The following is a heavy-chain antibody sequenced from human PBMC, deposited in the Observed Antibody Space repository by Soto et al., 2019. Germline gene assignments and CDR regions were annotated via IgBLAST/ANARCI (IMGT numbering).Heavy chain of an antibody. CDR3: ARYHPREVTSGEGNWFDP. J-gene: IGHJ5*02. D-gene: IGHD4-4*01. V-gene: IGHV4-30-4*01. Sequence: PSETLSLTCTVSGGSISSGDYYWSWIRQPPGKGLEWIGYIYYSGSTYYNPSLKSRVTISVDTSKNQFSLKLSSVTAADTAVYYCARYHPREVTSGEGNWFDPWGQRTLVTVSS. CDR1: GGSISSGDYY. CDR2: IYYSGST.